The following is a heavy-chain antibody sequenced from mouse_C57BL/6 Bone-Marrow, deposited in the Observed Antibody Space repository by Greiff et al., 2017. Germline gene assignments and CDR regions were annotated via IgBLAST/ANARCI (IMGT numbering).Heavy chain of an antibody. Sequence: EVMLVESGGGLVQPKGSLKLSCAASGFTFNTYAMHWVRQAPGKGLEWVARIRSKSSNYATYYADSVKNRFTISRDDSQSMLYLQMNNLKTEDTAMYYCVRDLYSSNYYGRSGFAYWGQGTLVTVSA. V-gene: IGHV10-3*01. CDR3: VRDLYSSNYYGRSGFAY. CDR2: IRSKSSNYAT. J-gene: IGHJ3*01. D-gene: IGHD1-1*01. CDR1: GFTFNTYA.